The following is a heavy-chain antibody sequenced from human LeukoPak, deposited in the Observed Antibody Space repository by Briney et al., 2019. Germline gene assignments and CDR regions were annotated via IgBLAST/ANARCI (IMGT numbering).Heavy chain of an antibody. J-gene: IGHJ1*01. D-gene: IGHD3-10*01. CDR3: ARTRQSGSGYFQH. CDR1: GFTFSSYS. V-gene: IGHV3-48*04. CDR2: IGTSDSGTTI. Sequence: GGSLRLSCAASGFTFSSYSMNWVRQAPGKGLEWVSHIGTSDSGTTIYYADSVKGRFTISRDNAKNSLYLQLNSLRAEDTAVYYCARTRQSGSGYFQHWGQGTLVTVSS.